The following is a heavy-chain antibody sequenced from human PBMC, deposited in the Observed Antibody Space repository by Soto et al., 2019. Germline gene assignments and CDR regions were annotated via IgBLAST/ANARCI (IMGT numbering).Heavy chain of an antibody. D-gene: IGHD3-16*01. J-gene: IGHJ4*02. Sequence: QVQLQESGPGLVKPSETLSLTCTVSGLSVTSDSYWSWIRQAPGKGLEWIGYAYYRGGTRYNPSPKSHPTTFVTTAINRSPCTLASRTPPKPPLYSCPRVGGKGTPPLHTSFDFGAQGPL. CDR2: AYYRGGT. CDR3: PRVGGKGTPPLHTSFDF. CDR1: GLSVTSDSY. V-gene: IGHV4-61*01.